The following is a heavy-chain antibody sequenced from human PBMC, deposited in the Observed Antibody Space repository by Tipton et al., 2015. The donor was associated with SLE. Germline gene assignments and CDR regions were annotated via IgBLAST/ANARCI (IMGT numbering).Heavy chain of an antibody. CDR3: AKDINGSGPRNAFDI. CDR1: GFFFGDYT. CDR2: VSWNNDSI. Sequence: SLRLSCAASGFFFGDYTMHWVRQAPGKGLEWVSGVSWNNDSIGYADSVKGRFTISRDNAKNSLYLQMNSLRPEDTAMYYCAKDINGSGPRNAFDIWGQGTMVTVSS. J-gene: IGHJ3*02. D-gene: IGHD2-8*01. V-gene: IGHV3-9*01.